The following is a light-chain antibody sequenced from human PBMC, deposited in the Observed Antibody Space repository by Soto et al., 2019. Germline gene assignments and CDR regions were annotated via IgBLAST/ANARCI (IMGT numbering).Light chain of an antibody. CDR1: QSLLHSNGKTF. J-gene: IGKJ2*01. CDR3: MQALHTPYT. Sequence: DIVMTQSPLSLPVTPGEPASISCRSSQSLLHSNGKTFFDWYLQKPWQSPQVLIYLGSNRASGVPDWFSGSWSGTDFILKISRVEAEDVGVYYCMQALHTPYTFGQGPKLEIK. CDR2: LGS. V-gene: IGKV2-28*01.